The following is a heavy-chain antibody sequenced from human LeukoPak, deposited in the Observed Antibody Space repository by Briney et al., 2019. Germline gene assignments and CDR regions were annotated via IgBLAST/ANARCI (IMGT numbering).Heavy chain of an antibody. CDR2: INHSGST. V-gene: IGHV4-34*01. J-gene: IGHJ4*02. Sequence: SETLSLTCAVYGGSFSGSYWSWIRQPPGKGLEWIGEINHSGSTNYNPSLKSRVTISVDTSKNQFSLKLSSVTAADTAVYYCAGARLRVIHGWDYWGQGTLVTVSS. CDR1: GGSFSGSY. CDR3: AGARLRVIHGWDY. D-gene: IGHD6-25*01.